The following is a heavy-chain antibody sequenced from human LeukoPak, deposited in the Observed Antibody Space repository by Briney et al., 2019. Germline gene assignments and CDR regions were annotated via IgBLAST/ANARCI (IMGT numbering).Heavy chain of an antibody. CDR2: IRYDGSNK. CDR3: AKEGNSWYGFDY. D-gene: IGHD6-13*01. Sequence: GGSLRLSCAASGFTFSSYGMHWVRQAPGKGLEWVAFIRYDGSNKYYADSVKGRFTISRDNSKNTLYLQMNSLRAEDTAVYYCAKEGNSWYGFDYWGQGTLVTVSS. CDR1: GFTFSSYG. V-gene: IGHV3-30*02. J-gene: IGHJ4*02.